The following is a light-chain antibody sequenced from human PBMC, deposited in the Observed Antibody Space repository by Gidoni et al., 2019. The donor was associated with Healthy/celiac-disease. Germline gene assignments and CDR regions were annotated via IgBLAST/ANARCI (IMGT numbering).Light chain of an antibody. Sequence: SYELTQPPSVSVSPGQTARITCSGDKLGDRYACWYQQKPVQSPVLVIYPESKRPSWIPERLSGSNPVNTATLTISGTQASDEADYYCHAWDFRTVVFCGGTKLTVL. J-gene: IGLJ2*01. CDR2: PES. V-gene: IGLV3-1*01. CDR3: HAWDFRTVV. CDR1: KLGDRY.